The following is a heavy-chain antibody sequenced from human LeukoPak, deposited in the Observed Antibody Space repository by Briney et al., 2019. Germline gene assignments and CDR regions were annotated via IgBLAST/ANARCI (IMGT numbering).Heavy chain of an antibody. CDR1: GGSISGYY. J-gene: IGHJ4*02. Sequence: PSETLSLTCTVSGGSISGYYWSWIRQPPGKGLEWIGYIYYSGSTNYNPSLKSRVTISVDTSKNQFSLKLSSVTAADTAVYYCAKDYRLWYGYSGYDAFDYWGQGTLVTVSS. D-gene: IGHD5-12*01. CDR3: AKDYRLWYGYSGYDAFDY. V-gene: IGHV4-59*12. CDR2: IYYSGST.